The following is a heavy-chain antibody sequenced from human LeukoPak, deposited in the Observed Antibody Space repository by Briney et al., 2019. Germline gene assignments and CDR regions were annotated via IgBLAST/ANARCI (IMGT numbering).Heavy chain of an antibody. J-gene: IGHJ4*02. V-gene: IGHV4-59*12. Sequence: ETLSLTRTVSGGSISSYYWSWIRQPPGKGLEWIGYIYYSGNTNYNPSLKRRLTMSVDTSKNQFSLKLSSVTAADTAVYYCASQRKYSTSWPFFDYWGQGTLVTVSS. D-gene: IGHD6-13*01. CDR2: IYYSGNT. CDR1: GGSISSYY. CDR3: ASQRKYSTSWPFFDY.